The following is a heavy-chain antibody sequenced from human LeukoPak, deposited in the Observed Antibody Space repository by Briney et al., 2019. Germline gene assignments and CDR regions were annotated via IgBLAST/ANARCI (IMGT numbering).Heavy chain of an antibody. CDR1: GYSSTAYW. CDR2: IYPGDSDT. CDR3: ARRWLAAEAFDI. D-gene: IGHD6-19*01. V-gene: IGHV5-51*01. J-gene: IGHJ3*02. Sequence: GESLKISCTGSGYSSTAYWIAWVRQMPGEGLEWMGIIYPGDSDTRYSPSFQGQVTISADKSISTAYLQWSSLKASDTAMYYCARRWLAAEAFDIWGQGTMVTVSS.